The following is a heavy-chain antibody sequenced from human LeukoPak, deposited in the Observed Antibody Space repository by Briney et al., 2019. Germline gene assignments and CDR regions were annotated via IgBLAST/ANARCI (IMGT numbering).Heavy chain of an antibody. J-gene: IGHJ5*02. CDR2: INTDTGNP. CDR3: ARTLFGDQYQLLYNWFDP. D-gene: IGHD2-2*01. V-gene: IGHV7-4-1*02. Sequence: GASVKVSCKASGYNFNNYAMNWVRQAPGQGLEWMGWINTDTGNPTYAQGFTRRLVFSLDTSASTAYLQISGLKAEDTAVYYCARTLFGDQYQLLYNWFDPWGQGTLVTVSS. CDR1: GYNFNNYA.